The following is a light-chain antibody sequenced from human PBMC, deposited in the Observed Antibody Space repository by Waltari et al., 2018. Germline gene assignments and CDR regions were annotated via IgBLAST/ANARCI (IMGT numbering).Light chain of an antibody. CDR1: QSVGTH. CDR3: QQRSSWTPHT. CDR2: DAS. Sequence: EIVLTQSPATLSLSPGETATLSCRASQSVGTHLAWYQQKPGQAPRLLIYDASNRATGIPDRFRGSGSGTDFTLTISSLETADFAIYYCQQRSSWTPHTFGQGARLEI. J-gene: IGKJ2*01. V-gene: IGKV3-11*01.